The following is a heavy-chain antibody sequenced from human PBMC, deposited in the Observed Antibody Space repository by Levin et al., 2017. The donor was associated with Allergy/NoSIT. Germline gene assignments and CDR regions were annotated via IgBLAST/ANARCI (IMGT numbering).Heavy chain of an antibody. V-gene: IGHV3-21*01. CDR1: GFTFSSYS. CDR3: ARSMDYCSSTSCYWLTMGYYYGMDV. CDR2: ISSSSSYI. D-gene: IGHD2-2*01. Sequence: GGSLRLSCAASGFTFSSYSMNWVRQAPGKGLEWVSSISSSSSYIYYADSVKGRFTISRDNAKNSLYLQMNSLRAEDTAVYYCARSMDYCSSTSCYWLTMGYYYGMDVWGQGTTVTVSS. J-gene: IGHJ6*02.